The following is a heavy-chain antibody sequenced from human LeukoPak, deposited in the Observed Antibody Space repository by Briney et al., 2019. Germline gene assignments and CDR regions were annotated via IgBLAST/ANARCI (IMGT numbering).Heavy chain of an antibody. CDR1: GFTFSSYE. Sequence: GGSLRLSCAASGFTFSSYEMTWVRQAPGKGLEWVSYISSGGSTIYYADSVKGRFTISRDNAKNSLYLQMNSLRAEDTAVYYCARDGSGISSYGMDVWGQGTTVTVSS. V-gene: IGHV3-48*03. D-gene: IGHD3-10*01. CDR3: ARDGSGISSYGMDV. CDR2: ISSGGSTI. J-gene: IGHJ6*02.